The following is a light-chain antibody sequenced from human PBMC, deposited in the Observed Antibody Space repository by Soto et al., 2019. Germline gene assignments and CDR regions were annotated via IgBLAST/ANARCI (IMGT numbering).Light chain of an antibody. CDR3: CSYAVSGTFYVV. Sequence: QSALTQPASVSGSPGQSITISCTVTSSDVGSYNLVSWYQQHPGKAPKLMIYEGSKRPSGVSNRFSGSKSGNTASLTISGLQSEDEADYYCCSYAVSGTFYVVFGGGTKVTVL. CDR1: SSDVGSYNL. CDR2: EGS. J-gene: IGLJ2*01. V-gene: IGLV2-23*03.